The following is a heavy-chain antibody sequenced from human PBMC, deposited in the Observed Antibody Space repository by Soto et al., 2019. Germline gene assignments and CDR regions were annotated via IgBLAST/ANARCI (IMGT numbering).Heavy chain of an antibody. CDR3: SPLNPLFQH. CDR2: ISSSGSTI. J-gene: IGHJ1*01. CDR1: GFTFSSYE. Sequence: EVQLVESGGGLVQPGGSLRLFCAASGFTFSSYEMNWVRQAPGKGLEWVSYISSSGSTIYYADSVKGRFTISRDNAKNSLYLQMNSLRAEDTAVYYCSPLNPLFQHWGQGTLVTVSS. V-gene: IGHV3-48*03.